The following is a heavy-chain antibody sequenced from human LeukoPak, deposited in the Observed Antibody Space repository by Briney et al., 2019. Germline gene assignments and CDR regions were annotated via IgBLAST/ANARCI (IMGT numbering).Heavy chain of an antibody. CDR2: INHNGNVN. Sequence: GGSLRLSCAASGFTFSSYWMNWARQAPGKGLEWVASINHNGNVNYYVDSVKGRFTISRDNAKNSLYLQMNSPRAEDTAVYYCAKETGSAVGSTDFDYWGQGTLVTVSS. V-gene: IGHV3-7*01. CDR1: GFTFSSYW. D-gene: IGHD4-17*01. J-gene: IGHJ4*02. CDR3: AKETGSAVGSTDFDY.